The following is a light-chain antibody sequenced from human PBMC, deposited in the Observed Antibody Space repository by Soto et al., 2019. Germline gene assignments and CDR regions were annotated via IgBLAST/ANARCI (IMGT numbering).Light chain of an antibody. CDR3: HSYDSSMSGSGV. CDR2: GNN. CDR1: SSNIGAGYD. V-gene: IGLV1-40*01. Sequence: QSVLTQPPSMSGAPGQRVTISCTGSSSNIGAGYDVHWYQQLPGTAPKLLIYGNNNRPSGVPDRFSGSKSGTSASLAISGLQAEDEADYYCHSYDSSMSGSGVFGGGTKVTVL. J-gene: IGLJ2*01.